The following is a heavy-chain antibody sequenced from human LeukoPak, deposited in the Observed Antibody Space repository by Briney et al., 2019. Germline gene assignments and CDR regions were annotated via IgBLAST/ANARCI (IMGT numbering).Heavy chain of an antibody. V-gene: IGHV1-46*01. Sequence: ASLTVSCKASGYTFTDNYIHWVRQAPGQGLEWMGLINPSGSSTLYAEKFRGRIIMTRDMSTATDYMELSSLRSEDTAVYYCARDNSIADRGWWFDPWGQGTLVTVSS. D-gene: IGHD4-23*01. CDR2: INPSGSST. CDR1: GYTFTDNY. CDR3: ARDNSIADRGWWFDP. J-gene: IGHJ5*02.